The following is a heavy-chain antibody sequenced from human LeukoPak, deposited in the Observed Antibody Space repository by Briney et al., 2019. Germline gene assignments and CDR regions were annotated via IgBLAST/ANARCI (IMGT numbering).Heavy chain of an antibody. J-gene: IGHJ4*02. CDR2: TYYRSKWYN. V-gene: IGHV6-1*01. D-gene: IGHD3-16*01. Sequence: SQTLSLTCAISGDGVSINSAAWNWLRQSPSRGFEWLGRTYYRSKWYNDYAVSVKSRITINPDTSRNQFSLHLNSVTPEDTAVYYCTREAVWGTSDYWAQGTLVTVSS. CDR1: GDGVSINSAA. CDR3: TREAVWGTSDY.